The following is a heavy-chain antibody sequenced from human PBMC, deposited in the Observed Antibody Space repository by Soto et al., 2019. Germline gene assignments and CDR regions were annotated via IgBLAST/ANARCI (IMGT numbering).Heavy chain of an antibody. CDR3: ARGPNSDC. D-gene: IGHD2-21*01. CDR2: IYSGGNP. J-gene: IGHJ4*02. Sequence: PGGSLRLSCAASGFSVGGNYMGWVRQAPGKGLELVSLIYSGGNPFYADSMKGRFTLSRDNSNNMLYLQMDSLRAEDTAVYYCARGPNSDCWGQGTLVTVSS. CDR1: GFSVGGNY. V-gene: IGHV3-53*01.